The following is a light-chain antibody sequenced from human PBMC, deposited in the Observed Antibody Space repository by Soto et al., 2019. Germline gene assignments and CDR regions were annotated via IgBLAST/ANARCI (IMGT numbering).Light chain of an antibody. J-gene: IGLJ1*01. CDR3: NSYTTSSTLV. CDR1: SSNIGAGYD. V-gene: IGLV1-40*01. Sequence: QSVLTQPPSVSGAPGQRVTISCTGSSSNIGAGYDVHWYQQLPGTAPKLLIYGNSNRPSGVPDRFSGSKSGNTASLTISGVQAEDEADYYCNSYTTSSTLVFGTGTKVTVL. CDR2: GNS.